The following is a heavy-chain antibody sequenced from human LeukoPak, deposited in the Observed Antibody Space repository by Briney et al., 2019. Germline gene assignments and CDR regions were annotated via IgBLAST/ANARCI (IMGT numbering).Heavy chain of an antibody. CDR3: ARQFLVGSTFHAFDL. J-gene: IGHJ3*01. CDR1: VVSMNGYY. V-gene: IGHV4-4*07. CDR2: VDSSGNT. Sequence: SETLSLTCSLSVVSMNGYYWSWLRQSPGNRLEWSGHVDSSGNTNYNPSPESRVTISVDTSKMKYSLKLTSVTAGVMAVYFCARQFLVGSTFHAFDLWGQGTTVTVSS. D-gene: IGHD3-3*01.